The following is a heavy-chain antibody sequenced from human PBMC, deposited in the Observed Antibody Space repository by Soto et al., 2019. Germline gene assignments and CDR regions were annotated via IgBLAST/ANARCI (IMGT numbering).Heavy chain of an antibody. CDR1: GFTFSDRY. V-gene: IGHV3-72*01. D-gene: IGHD3-16*01. CDR3: TIGGDYPGPDFDY. J-gene: IGHJ4*02. CDR2: TKNKANSYTT. Sequence: LRLSCAASGFTFSDRYMDWVRQAPGKGLEWVGRTKNKANSYTTEYAASVKGRFTISRDYSRDSVYLQMNSLKTDDTAVYYCTIGGDYPGPDFDYWGQGTLVTVSS.